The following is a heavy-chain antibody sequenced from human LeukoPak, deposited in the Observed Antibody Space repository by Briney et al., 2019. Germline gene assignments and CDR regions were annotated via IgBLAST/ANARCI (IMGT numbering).Heavy chain of an antibody. CDR2: IRGNGDT. J-gene: IGHJ4*02. Sequence: GGSLRLSCAASGLSFSSFAMSWVRQGPARGLEWVSSIRGNGDTFYADSVKGRFTLFSDSSTNTVYFHLNNLRVEDTAIYYCAKASWVSSTDAVRWGQGTLVTVSS. CDR3: AKASWVSSTDAVR. V-gene: IGHV3-23*01. D-gene: IGHD3-16*01. CDR1: GLSFSSFA.